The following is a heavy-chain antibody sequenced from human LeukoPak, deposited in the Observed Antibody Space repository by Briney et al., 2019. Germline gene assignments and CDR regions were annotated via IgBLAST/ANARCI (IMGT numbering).Heavy chain of an antibody. V-gene: IGHV3-7*01. CDR3: ARDESSFPAAAGTNYYYYGMDV. Sequence: GGSLRLSCAASGFTFSSYWMSWVRQAPGKGLEWVANIKQDGSEKYYVDSVKGRFTISRDNAKNSLYLQMNSLRAEDTAVYYCARDESSFPAAAGTNYYYYGMDVWGQGTTVTVSS. D-gene: IGHD6-13*01. CDR2: IKQDGSEK. J-gene: IGHJ6*02. CDR1: GFTFSSYW.